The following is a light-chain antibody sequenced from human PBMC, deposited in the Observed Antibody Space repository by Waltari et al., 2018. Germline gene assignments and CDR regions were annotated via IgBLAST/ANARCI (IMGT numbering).Light chain of an antibody. Sequence: EIVMPQSPATLSVSPGERATLSCRASQSVSSRLAWYQQKPGQAPRLLFYDTSRRATGIPARFTGSGSGTEYTLTIGSLQSEDFAIYYCQQYDNWPPYTFGQGTKLESK. CDR2: DTS. CDR1: QSVSSR. V-gene: IGKV3-15*01. CDR3: QQYDNWPPYT. J-gene: IGKJ2*01.